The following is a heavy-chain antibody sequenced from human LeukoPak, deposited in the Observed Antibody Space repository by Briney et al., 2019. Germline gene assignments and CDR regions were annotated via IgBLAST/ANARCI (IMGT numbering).Heavy chain of an antibody. V-gene: IGHV4-34*09. J-gene: IGHJ2*01. CDR3: ARDRLRFGGNSYWYFDL. Sequence: SETLSLTCAVYGGSFSAYYWSWIRQHPGRGLEWIGYVYYSGSTYYNPSLKSRATISIDTSKSQFSLKLGSVTAADTAMYYCARDRLRFGGNSYWYFDLWGRGTLVTVSS. CDR2: VYYSGST. D-gene: IGHD4-23*01. CDR1: GGSFSAYY.